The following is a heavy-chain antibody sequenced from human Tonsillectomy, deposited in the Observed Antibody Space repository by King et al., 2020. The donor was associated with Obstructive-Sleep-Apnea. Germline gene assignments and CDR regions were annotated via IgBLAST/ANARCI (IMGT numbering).Heavy chain of an antibody. Sequence: VQLVESGGGLVKPGGSLRLSCAASGFTFSSYSMNWVRQAPGKGLEWVSSISSSSSYIYYADSVKGRFTISRANAKNSLYLQMNSLRAEDTAVYYCARDGDSYYYDSSGYYVDYWGQGTLVTVSS. D-gene: IGHD3-22*01. CDR1: GFTFSSYS. J-gene: IGHJ4*02. V-gene: IGHV3-21*01. CDR2: ISSSSSYI. CDR3: ARDGDSYYYDSSGYYVDY.